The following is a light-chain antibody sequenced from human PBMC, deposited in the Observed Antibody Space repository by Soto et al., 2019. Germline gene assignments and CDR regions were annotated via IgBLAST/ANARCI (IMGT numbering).Light chain of an antibody. CDR1: SSDVGGYNY. J-gene: IGLJ2*01. CDR2: EVS. CDR3: SSRTSSSTLDVV. V-gene: IGLV2-14*01. Sequence: QSVLTQPASVSGSPGQSITISCTGTSSDVGGYNYVSWYQQHPGKAPKLMIYEVSNRPSGVSNRFSGSKSVNTASLTISGLQAEDEADYYCSSRTSSSTLDVVFGGGTKLTVL.